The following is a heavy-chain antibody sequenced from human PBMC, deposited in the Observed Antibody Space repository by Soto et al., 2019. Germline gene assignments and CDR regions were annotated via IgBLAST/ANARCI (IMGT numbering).Heavy chain of an antibody. CDR3: ARDQSQGQMLLPYFDY. V-gene: IGHV3-21*04. CDR2: ISSGSHFI. J-gene: IGHJ4*02. D-gene: IGHD3-10*02. Sequence: VQLVESGGGLVKPGGSLRLSCAASGFNFPGYSMNWVRQAPGKGLEWVASISSGSHFIYYADSVRGRFTISRDNARDSLLLQKNSLRAGDTAVYFCARDQSQGQMLLPYFDYWGQGTLVTVSS. CDR1: GFNFPGYS.